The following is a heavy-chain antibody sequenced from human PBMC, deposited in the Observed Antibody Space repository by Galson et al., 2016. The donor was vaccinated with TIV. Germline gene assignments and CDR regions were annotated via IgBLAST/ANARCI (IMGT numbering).Heavy chain of an antibody. Sequence: SVKVSCKASGVIFRNFAITWVRQAPGQGLEWMGRITPIFGTTKYAQKFQGRVTLTADDSTSTAYMELSFLRSEDTAIYYCARVRGEFYDSCGYYDSWGQGTLVSVSS. J-gene: IGHJ4*02. D-gene: IGHD3-22*01. CDR2: ITPIFGTT. V-gene: IGHV1-69*13. CDR1: GVIFRNFA. CDR3: ARVRGEFYDSCGYYDS.